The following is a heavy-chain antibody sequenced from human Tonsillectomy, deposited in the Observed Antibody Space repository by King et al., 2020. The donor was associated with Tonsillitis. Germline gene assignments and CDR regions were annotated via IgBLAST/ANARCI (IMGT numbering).Heavy chain of an antibody. V-gene: IGHV6-1*01. CDR1: GDSVSSDSAA. D-gene: IGHD3-10*01. J-gene: IGHJ5*02. CDR3: ARWSHHSDSGTHHWFDP. CDR2: TYYRSKWYN. Sequence: VQLQQSGPGLVKPSQTLSLTCAISGDSVSSDSAAWNWIRQSPSRGLEWLGRTYYRSKWYNDYAVSVKSRIIINPDTSKNQFSLQLNSVTPEDTAVYYCARWSHHSDSGTHHWFDPWSKGTLVTVSS.